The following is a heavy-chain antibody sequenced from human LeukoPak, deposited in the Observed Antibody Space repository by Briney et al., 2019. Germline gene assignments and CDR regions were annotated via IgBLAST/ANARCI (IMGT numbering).Heavy chain of an antibody. Sequence: SETLSLTCAVYGGSFSGYFWSWIRQPPGKGLEWIGEINHSGSTNYNPSLKSRVTISVDTSKNQFSLKLSSVTAADTAVYYCARGRRLAYYGSGRVNYYYYYGMDVWGQGTTVTVSS. V-gene: IGHV4-34*01. CDR1: GGSFSGYF. D-gene: IGHD3-10*01. J-gene: IGHJ6*02. CDR2: INHSGST. CDR3: ARGRRLAYYGSGRVNYYYYYGMDV.